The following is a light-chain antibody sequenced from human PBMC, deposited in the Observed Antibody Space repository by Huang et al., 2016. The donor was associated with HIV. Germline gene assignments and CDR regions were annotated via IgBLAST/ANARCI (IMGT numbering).Light chain of an antibody. J-gene: IGKJ2*01. V-gene: IGKV1-39*01. CDR2: AAS. Sequence: DIQMTQSPSSLSASVGDRVTITCRASQSISSYLNWYQQKPGKAPKLLIYAASSLQSGVPSRFSVSGSGTDFTLTISSLQPEDFATYYCQQSYSTLRYTFGQGTKLEIK. CDR1: QSISSY. CDR3: QQSYSTLRYT.